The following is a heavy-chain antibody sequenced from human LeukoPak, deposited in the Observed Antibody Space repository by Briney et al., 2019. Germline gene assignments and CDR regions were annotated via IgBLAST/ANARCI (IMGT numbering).Heavy chain of an antibody. V-gene: IGHV3-23*01. CDR1: GFTFSNYA. CDR2: ISGSGATR. D-gene: IGHD3-3*01. J-gene: IGHJ4*02. CDR3: AKDRGLRFLEWLPPIFDY. Sequence: GGSLRLSCVASGFTFSNYAMSWVRQAPGKGLEWVSGISGSGATRYYADSVKGRFTISRDNPKNTLYLQMNSLRAEDTAAYYCAKDRGLRFLEWLPPIFDYWGQGTLVTVSS.